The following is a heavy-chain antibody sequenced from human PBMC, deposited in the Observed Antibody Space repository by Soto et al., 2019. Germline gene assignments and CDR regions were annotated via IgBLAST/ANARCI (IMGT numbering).Heavy chain of an antibody. V-gene: IGHV5-51*01. CDR1: GDSFTTYW. Sequence: GEALKSGFQSYGDSFTTYWIAWVRQMPGKVLEWMGSIHPGESDTRYSPSFQGQVTISADMSITTAYLQWSSLKASETAMYYCPRREATYYNFYDMDVRGQATTVNVSS. J-gene: IGHJ6*01. CDR3: PRREATYYNFYDMDV. CDR2: IHPGESDT.